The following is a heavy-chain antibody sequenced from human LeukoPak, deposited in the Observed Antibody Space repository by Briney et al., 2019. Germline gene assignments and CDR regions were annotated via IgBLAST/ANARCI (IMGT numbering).Heavy chain of an antibody. Sequence: PSETLSLTCTVSGGSISSYYWSWMRQPPGKGLEWIGYIFYSGRTNYNPSLKSRLTISVDTSKNQLFLKLSSVTAADTAVYYCASPYSSGWYGAFDIWGQGTMVTVSS. CDR3: ASPYSSGWYGAFDI. CDR1: GGSISSYY. CDR2: IFYSGRT. J-gene: IGHJ3*02. V-gene: IGHV4-59*08. D-gene: IGHD6-19*01.